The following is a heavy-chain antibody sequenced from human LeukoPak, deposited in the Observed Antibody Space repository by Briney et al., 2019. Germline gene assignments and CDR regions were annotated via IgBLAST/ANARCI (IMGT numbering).Heavy chain of an antibody. D-gene: IGHD5-12*01. CDR1: GYTFTSYD. J-gene: IGHJ5*02. CDR2: MNPNSGNT. CDR3: AKAGIVATMNAGWFDP. Sequence: ASVKVSCKASGYTFTSYDINWVRQATGQGLEWMGWMNPNSGNTGYAQKFQGRVTMTRDTSISTAYMELSSLRSEDTAVYYCAKAGIVATMNAGWFDPWGQRTLVIVSS. V-gene: IGHV1-8*01.